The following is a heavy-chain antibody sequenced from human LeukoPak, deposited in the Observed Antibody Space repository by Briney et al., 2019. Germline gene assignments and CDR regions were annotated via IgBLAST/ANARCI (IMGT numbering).Heavy chain of an antibody. Sequence: PSETLSLTCTVSGGSISSYYWSWIRQPPGKGLEWIGYIYYSGSTNYNPSLKSRVTISVDTSKNQFSLKLSSVTAADPAVYYCARGPNEPNFDYWGQGTLVTVSS. CDR2: IYYSGST. CDR1: GGSISSYY. V-gene: IGHV4-59*01. D-gene: IGHD1-1*01. J-gene: IGHJ4*02. CDR3: ARGPNEPNFDY.